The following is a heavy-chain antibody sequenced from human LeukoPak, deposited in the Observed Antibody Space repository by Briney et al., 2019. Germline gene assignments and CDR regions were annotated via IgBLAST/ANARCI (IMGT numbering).Heavy chain of an antibody. J-gene: IGHJ3*02. CDR3: ARVVGGWAYGAFDI. D-gene: IGHD6-19*01. CDR2: IYYSGST. Sequence: SATLSLTCTVSGGSISSYYWSWIRQPPGKGLEWIGYIYYSGSTNYNPSLKSRVTISVDTSKNQFSLKLSSVTAADTAVYYCARVVGGWAYGAFDIWGQGTMVTVSS. V-gene: IGHV4-59*01. CDR1: GGSISSYY.